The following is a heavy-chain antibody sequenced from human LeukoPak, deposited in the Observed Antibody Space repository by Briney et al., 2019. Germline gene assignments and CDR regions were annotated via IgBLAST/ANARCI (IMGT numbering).Heavy chain of an antibody. J-gene: IGHJ4*02. D-gene: IGHD1-26*01. CDR2: INRSGST. CDR3: ARGLSGSYTAFDY. V-gene: IGHV4-34*01. CDR1: GGSFSGYY. Sequence: PSETLSLTCAVYGGSFSGYYWSWIRQPPGKGLEWIGEINRSGSTNYNPSLKSRVTISVDTSKNQFSLKLSSVTAADTAVYYCARGLSGSYTAFDYWGQGTLVTVSS.